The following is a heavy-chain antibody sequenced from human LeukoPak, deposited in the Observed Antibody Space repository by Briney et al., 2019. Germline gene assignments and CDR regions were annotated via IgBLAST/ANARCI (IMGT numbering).Heavy chain of an antibody. CDR2: IYTSGST. D-gene: IGHD6-13*01. CDR3: ARDLSSNWYSDYFDY. J-gene: IGHJ4*02. Sequence: SETLSLTCSASGGSISYYWSWIRQPAGKGLEWIGRIYTSGSTNFNPSLKSRVTMSVDPSKNQFSLKLSSVTAADTAVYYCARDLSSNWYSDYFDYWGRGTLVTVSS. CDR1: GGSISYY. V-gene: IGHV4-4*07.